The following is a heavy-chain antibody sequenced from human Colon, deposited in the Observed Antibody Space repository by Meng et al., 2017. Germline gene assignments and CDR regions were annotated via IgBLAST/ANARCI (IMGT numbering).Heavy chain of an antibody. CDR2: IHSSGNT. J-gene: IGHJ4*02. CDR3: ARNPVIPDARTFDF. D-gene: IGHD2-2*01. CDR1: GDSISTSHW. Sequence: QVQLQESGPGLVKPSGTLSLTCDVSGDSISTSHWWSWVRQPPGKGLEWLGYIHSSGNTYYTPSLKSRLTMSLDTSKNQFSLRLTSVTAADTAVYYCARNPVIPDARTFDFWGQGALVTVSS. V-gene: IGHV4-28*01.